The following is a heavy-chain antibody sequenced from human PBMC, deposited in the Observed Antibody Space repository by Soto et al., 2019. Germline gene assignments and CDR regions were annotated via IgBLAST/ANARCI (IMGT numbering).Heavy chain of an antibody. Sequence: SETLSLTCTVSGGSISSGDYYWSWIRQPPGKGLEWIGYIYYSGSTYYNPSLKSRVTISVDTSKNQFSLKLSSVTAADTAVYYFARFYCISTSCIGSLWFDPWGQGTLVTVSS. V-gene: IGHV4-30-4*01. J-gene: IGHJ5*02. CDR3: ARFYCISTSCIGSLWFDP. D-gene: IGHD2-2*01. CDR2: IYYSGST. CDR1: GGSISSGDYY.